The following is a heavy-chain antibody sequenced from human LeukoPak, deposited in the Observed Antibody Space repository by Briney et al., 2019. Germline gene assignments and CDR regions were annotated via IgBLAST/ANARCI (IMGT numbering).Heavy chain of an antibody. Sequence: GGSLSLSFEAPGFTFNTYAIYWFRQAPGKGRDWASGICGGGGCTYYADSVKGRFTISRDNSKNTVYLQMNSLTADDTAVYYCAKTTVGYSSGRYPGWPADCWGQGTLVTVSS. CDR1: GFTFNTYA. CDR3: AKTTVGYSSGRYPGWPADC. CDR2: ICGGGGCT. D-gene: IGHD6-19*01. J-gene: IGHJ4*02. V-gene: IGHV3-23*01.